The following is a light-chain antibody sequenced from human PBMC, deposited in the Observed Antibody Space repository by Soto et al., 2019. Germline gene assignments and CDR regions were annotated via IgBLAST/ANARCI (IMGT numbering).Light chain of an antibody. CDR2: EVT. V-gene: IGLV2-8*01. CDR3: SSYARSNSVV. J-gene: IGLJ2*01. Sequence: QSALTQPPSASGSPGQSVTISCTGTNSDIGFYDYVSWYRHHPGKAPQLVLYEVTKRASGVPDRFSGSKSGDTASLTVSGLLAEDEADYYCSSYARSNSVVFGGGTKVTVL. CDR1: NSDIGFYDY.